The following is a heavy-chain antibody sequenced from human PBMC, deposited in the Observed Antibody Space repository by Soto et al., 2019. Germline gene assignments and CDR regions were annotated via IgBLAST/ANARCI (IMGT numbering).Heavy chain of an antibody. D-gene: IGHD1-26*01. J-gene: IGHJ6*02. CDR3: ARDFVVGGPTINYYYGMDV. CDR2: IYSAGNT. V-gene: IGHV3-66*01. Sequence: GGSLRLSCAASGFTVSRNYMSWVRQAPGKGLEWISIIYSAGNTYYADSVKGRFTISRDNSKNTLYLQMNSLGAEDTAVYYCARDFVVGGPTINYYYGMDVWGQGTTVTVSS. CDR1: GFTVSRNY.